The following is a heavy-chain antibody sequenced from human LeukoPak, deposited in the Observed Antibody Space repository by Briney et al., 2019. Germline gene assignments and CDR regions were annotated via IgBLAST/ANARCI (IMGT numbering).Heavy chain of an antibody. J-gene: IGHJ6*03. CDR3: ARSQVFYDILTGYYYYYYMDV. CDR1: GGSFSGYY. CDR2: INHSGST. D-gene: IGHD3-9*01. V-gene: IGHV4-34*01. Sequence: SETLSLTCAVYGGSFSGYYWSWIRQPPGKGLEWIGEINHSGSTNYNPSLKSRVTISVDKSKNQFSLKLSSVTAADTAVYYCARSQVFYDILTGYYYYYYMDVWGKGTTVTISS.